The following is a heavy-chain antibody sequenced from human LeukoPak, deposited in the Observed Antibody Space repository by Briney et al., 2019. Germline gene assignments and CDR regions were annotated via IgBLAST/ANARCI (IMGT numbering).Heavy chain of an antibody. Sequence: GGSLRLSCAASGFIFSSYTMNWVRQAPGKGLEWLSFISTTGSTLYNADSVKGRFTISRDDAKNSLYLQMHSLRVEDTAIYYCARGAPWFGMHYFDLWGQGTLVTVSS. CDR3: ARGAPWFGMHYFDL. J-gene: IGHJ4*02. V-gene: IGHV3-48*04. CDR1: GFIFSSYT. D-gene: IGHD3-10*01. CDR2: ISTTGSTL.